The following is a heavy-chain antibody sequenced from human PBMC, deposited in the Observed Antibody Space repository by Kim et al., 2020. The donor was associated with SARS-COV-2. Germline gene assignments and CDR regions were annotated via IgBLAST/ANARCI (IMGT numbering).Heavy chain of an antibody. CDR1: GFTFSSYA. V-gene: IGHV3-30*04. CDR3: ARDRKRMTTVVTGVAIDY. J-gene: IGHJ4*02. CDR2: ISYDGSNK. Sequence: GGSLRLSCAASGFTFSSYAMHWVRQAPGKGLEWVAVISYDGSNKYYADSVKGRFTISRDNSKNTLYLQMNSLRAEDTAVYYCARDRKRMTTVVTGVAIDYWGQGTLVTVPS. D-gene: IGHD4-17*01.